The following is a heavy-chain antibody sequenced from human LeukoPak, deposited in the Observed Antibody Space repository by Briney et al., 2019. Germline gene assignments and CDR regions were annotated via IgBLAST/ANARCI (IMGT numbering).Heavy chain of an antibody. V-gene: IGHV4-34*01. J-gene: IGHJ4*02. D-gene: IGHD3-3*02. CDR3: ARHGAPALDY. CDR2: INHSGST. CDR1: GGSFSGYY. Sequence: SETLSLTCAVYGGSFSGYYWSWIRQPPGKGLEWIGEINHSGSTNYNPSLKSRVTISVDTSKNQFSLKLTSVTAADTAVYYCARHGAPALDYWGQGTLVTVSS.